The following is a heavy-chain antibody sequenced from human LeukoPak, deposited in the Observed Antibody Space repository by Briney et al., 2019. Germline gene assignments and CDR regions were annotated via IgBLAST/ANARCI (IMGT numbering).Heavy chain of an antibody. CDR1: GYTFTSYY. V-gene: IGHV1-69*13. CDR3: ASLPGVAQWLVPPGEYFQH. D-gene: IGHD6-19*01. J-gene: IGHJ1*01. CDR2: IIPIFGTA. Sequence: VASVKVSCKASGYTFTSYYMHWVRQAPGQGLEWMGGIIPIFGTANYAQKFQGRVTITADESTSTAYMELSSLRSEDAAVYYCASLPGVAQWLVPPGEYFQHWGQGTLVTVSS.